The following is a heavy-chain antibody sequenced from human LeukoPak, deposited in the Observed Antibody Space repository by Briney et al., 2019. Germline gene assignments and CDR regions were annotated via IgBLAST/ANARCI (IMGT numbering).Heavy chain of an antibody. Sequence: GGSLRLSCAASGFTFSSYGMHWVRQAPGKGLEWVAFIRYDGSNKYYADSVKGRFTISRDNSKNTLYLQMNSLRAEDTAVYYCVKDYSSGWYRYAFDIWGQGTMVTVSS. CDR3: VKDYSSGWYRYAFDI. CDR1: GFTFSSYG. CDR2: IRYDGSNK. D-gene: IGHD6-19*01. V-gene: IGHV3-30*02. J-gene: IGHJ3*02.